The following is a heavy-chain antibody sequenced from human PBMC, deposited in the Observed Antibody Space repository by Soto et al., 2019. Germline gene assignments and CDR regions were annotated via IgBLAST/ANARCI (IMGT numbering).Heavy chain of an antibody. V-gene: IGHV1-18*01. CDR3: ARDAGKRWLQRDFDY. D-gene: IGHD5-12*01. CDR1: GYTFTSYG. Sequence: ASVKVSCKASGYTFTSYGISWVRQAPGQGLEWMGWISAYNGNTNYAQKLQGRVTMTTDTSTSTAYMELRSLRSDDTAVYYCARDAGKRWLQRDFDYWGQGTLVTVSS. J-gene: IGHJ4*02. CDR2: ISAYNGNT.